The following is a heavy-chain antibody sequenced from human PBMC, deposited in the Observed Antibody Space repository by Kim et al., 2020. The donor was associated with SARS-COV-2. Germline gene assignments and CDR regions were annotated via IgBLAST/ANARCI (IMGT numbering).Heavy chain of an antibody. V-gene: IGHV4-34*01. CDR2: INHSGST. CDR1: GGSFSGFY. J-gene: IGHJ6*01. Sequence: SETLSLTCAVYGGSFSGFYWSWIRQPPGKGLEWIGEINHSGSTNYNPSLKSRVTISVDTSKNQFSLKLSSVTAADTAVYYCARGPRGRGFGDEPLPYYY. D-gene: IGHD3-10*01. CDR3: ARGPRGRGFGDEPLPYYY.